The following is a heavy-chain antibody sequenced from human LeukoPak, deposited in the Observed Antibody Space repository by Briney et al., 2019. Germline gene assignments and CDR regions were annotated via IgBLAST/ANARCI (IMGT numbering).Heavy chain of an antibody. CDR3: ARGPPLFNP. Sequence: GGSLRLSCAASGFTFSSYDMNWIRQAPGKGLEWISYISISGNTVYYADSVKGRFTISRDNAKNSLYLRMNSLRAEDTAIYYCARGPPLFNPWGQGTLVTVSS. V-gene: IGHV3-48*01. CDR1: GFTFSSYD. CDR2: ISISGNTV. J-gene: IGHJ5*02.